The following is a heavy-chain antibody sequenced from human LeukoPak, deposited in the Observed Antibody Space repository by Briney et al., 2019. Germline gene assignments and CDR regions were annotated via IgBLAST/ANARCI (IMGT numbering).Heavy chain of an antibody. J-gene: IGHJ4*02. CDR3: ARGPLHSSSWYFDY. V-gene: IGHV4-59*01. CDR1: GGSISSDY. D-gene: IGHD6-13*01. CDR2: IYYTGSS. Sequence: NPSETLSLTCTVSGGSISSDYWSWIRQPPGKRLEWIGYIYYTGSSNYNPSLKSRVTISVDTSKNQFSLKLRFVTAADTAVYYCARGPLHSSSWYFDYWGQGTLVTVSS.